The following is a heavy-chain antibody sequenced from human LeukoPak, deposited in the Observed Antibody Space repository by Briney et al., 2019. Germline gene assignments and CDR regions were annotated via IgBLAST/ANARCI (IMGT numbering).Heavy chain of an antibody. J-gene: IGHJ6*03. CDR2: IRGSGDRT. D-gene: IGHD6-6*01. V-gene: IGHV3-23*01. CDR3: ARVAARYYYYYYMDV. CDR1: GFTFNSYA. Sequence: PGGSLRLPCAASGFTFNSYAMSWVRQAPGKGLEWVSAIRGSGDRTYYADSVKGQFTISRDNSKNTVYLQMNSLRAEDTAVYYCARVAARYYYYYYMDVWGKGTTVTVSS.